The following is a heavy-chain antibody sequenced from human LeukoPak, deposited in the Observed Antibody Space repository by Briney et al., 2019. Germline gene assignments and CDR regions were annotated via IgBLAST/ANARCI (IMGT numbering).Heavy chain of an antibody. D-gene: IGHD1-26*01. Sequence: GGSLRLSCVASGFSFSSYWMSWVRQTPGKGLEWVAAISSSSRDIFYADSVKGRFSISRDNTQNSLSLQMNSLRAEDTAVYYCVREAAATLFDYWGQGTLVTVSS. V-gene: IGHV3-21*01. CDR3: VREAAATLFDY. CDR1: GFSFSSYW. CDR2: ISSSSRDI. J-gene: IGHJ4*02.